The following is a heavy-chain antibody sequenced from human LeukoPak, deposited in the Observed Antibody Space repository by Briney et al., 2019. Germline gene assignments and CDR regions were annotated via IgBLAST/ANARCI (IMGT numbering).Heavy chain of an antibody. Sequence: GGSLRLSCAASGVTFSSYAMNWVRQGPGKGLEWVSAINPGVGSTYYADSVKGRFTISRDNSKNTLYLQMNSLRGEDTAVYYCAKAGGNSFFDYWGQGTLVTVSS. CDR3: AKAGGNSFFDY. J-gene: IGHJ4*02. D-gene: IGHD1-7*01. V-gene: IGHV3-23*01. CDR1: GVTFSSYA. CDR2: INPGVGST.